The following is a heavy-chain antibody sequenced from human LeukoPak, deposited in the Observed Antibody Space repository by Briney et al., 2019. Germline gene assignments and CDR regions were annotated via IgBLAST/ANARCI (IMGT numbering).Heavy chain of an antibody. CDR3: AREVGVDSSGYYPPFDY. CDR2: ISYDGSNK. D-gene: IGHD3-22*01. Sequence: PGGSLRLSCAASGFTFSSYAMHWVRQAPGKGLEWVAVISYDGSNKYYADSVKGRFTISRDNSKNTLYLQMNSLRAEDTAVYYCAREVGVDSSGYYPPFDYWGREPWSPSPQ. J-gene: IGHJ4*02. CDR1: GFTFSSYA. V-gene: IGHV3-30-3*01.